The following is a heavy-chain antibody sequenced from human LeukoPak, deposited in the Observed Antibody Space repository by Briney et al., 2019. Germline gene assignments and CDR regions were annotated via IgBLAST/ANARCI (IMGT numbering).Heavy chain of an antibody. Sequence: SQTLSLTCTVSGGSISSGDYYWSWIRQPPGKGLEWIGYIYYSGSTYYNPSLKSRVTISVDTSKNQFSLKLSSVTAADTAVYYCARVPTVRGDAWFDPWGQGTLVTVSS. J-gene: IGHJ5*02. D-gene: IGHD3-10*01. CDR3: ARVPTVRGDAWFDP. V-gene: IGHV4-30-4*01. CDR1: GGSISSGDYY. CDR2: IYYSGST.